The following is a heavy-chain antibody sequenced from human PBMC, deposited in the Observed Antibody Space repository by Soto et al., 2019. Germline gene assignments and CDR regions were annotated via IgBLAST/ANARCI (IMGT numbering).Heavy chain of an antibody. Sequence: ASVKVSCKASGYTFTVYYMHWVRQAPGQGLEWMGIIKPGGGDTTYAQKFQGRVTMTRDTSTSTVYMELSSLRSEDTAVYYCARAPWLCTTTSCYGDSWGQGTLVTVSS. D-gene: IGHD2-2*01. V-gene: IGHV1-46*03. J-gene: IGHJ4*02. CDR2: IKPGGGDT. CDR1: GYTFTVYY. CDR3: ARAPWLCTTTSCYGDS.